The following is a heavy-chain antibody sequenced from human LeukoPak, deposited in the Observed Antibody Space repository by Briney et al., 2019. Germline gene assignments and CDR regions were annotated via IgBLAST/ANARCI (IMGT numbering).Heavy chain of an antibody. CDR2: INHSGST. V-gene: IGHV4-34*01. Sequence: PSETLSLTCAVYGGSFSGYYWSWIRQPPGKGLEWIGEINHSGSTNYHPSLKSRVTISVDTSKNQFSLKLSPVTAADTAVYYCASQVVTRGPDAFDIWGQGTMVTVSS. CDR1: GGSFSGYY. D-gene: IGHD4-23*01. J-gene: IGHJ3*02. CDR3: ASQVVTRGPDAFDI.